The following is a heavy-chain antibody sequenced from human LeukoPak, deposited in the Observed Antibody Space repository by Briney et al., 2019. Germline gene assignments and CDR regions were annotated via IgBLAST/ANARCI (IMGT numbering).Heavy chain of an antibody. V-gene: IGHV3-7*05. CDR3: AREDQPRGTFDY. CDR2: IKQDRSEK. Sequence: AGGSLRLSCAASGFTFSNYWMTWVRQAPGKGLEWVANIKQDRSEKYYVDSVKGRFTISRDNAKNSLYLQMNSLRAEDTALYYCAREDQPRGTFDYWGQGILVTVSS. CDR1: GFTFSNYW. D-gene: IGHD2-15*01. J-gene: IGHJ4*02.